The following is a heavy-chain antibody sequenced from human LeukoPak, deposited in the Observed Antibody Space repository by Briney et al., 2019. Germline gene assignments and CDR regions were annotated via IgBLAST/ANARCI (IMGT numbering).Heavy chain of an antibody. CDR1: GFTFSSYS. CDR3: ARDHSSVSGLFDY. CDR2: ISYDGSNK. J-gene: IGHJ4*02. Sequence: GGSLRLSCAASGFTFSSYSMNWVRQAPGKGLEWVAVISYDGSNKYYADSVKGRFTISRDNSKNTLYLQMNSLRAEDTAVYYCARDHSSVSGLFDYWGQGTLVTVSS. V-gene: IGHV3-30*03. D-gene: IGHD6-19*01.